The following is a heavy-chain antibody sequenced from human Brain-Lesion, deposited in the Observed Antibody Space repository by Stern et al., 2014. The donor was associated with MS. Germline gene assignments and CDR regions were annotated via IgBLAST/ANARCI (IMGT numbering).Heavy chain of an antibody. CDR2: FDPEDGET. CDR1: GYTLTELS. D-gene: IGHD1-26*01. J-gene: IGHJ4*02. V-gene: IGHV1-24*01. Sequence: QVQLMQSGAEVKKPGASVTVSCKVSGYTLTELSMHWVRQAPRKGLEWVGGFDPEDGETIYAQKFQGRVTMTEDTSTDTAYMELSSLRSEDTAVYYCATLSPGAGGNYYRHFDYWGQGTLVTVSS. CDR3: ATLSPGAGGNYYRHFDY.